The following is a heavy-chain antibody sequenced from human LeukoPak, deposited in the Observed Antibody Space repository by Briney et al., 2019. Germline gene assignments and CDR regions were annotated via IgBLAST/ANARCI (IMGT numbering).Heavy chain of an antibody. D-gene: IGHD6-13*01. CDR3: ARGYPLSTTAAGTYFQH. V-gene: IGHV4-4*02. J-gene: IGHJ1*01. CDR2: IYHSGST. CDR1: GGSISSTNW. Sequence: SETLSLTCAVSGGSISSTNWWSWVRQPPGKGLEWIGEIYHSGSTNYNPSLKSRVTISVDKSKSQFSLKLSSVTAADTAVYYCARGYPLSTTAAGTYFQHWGQGTLVTVSS.